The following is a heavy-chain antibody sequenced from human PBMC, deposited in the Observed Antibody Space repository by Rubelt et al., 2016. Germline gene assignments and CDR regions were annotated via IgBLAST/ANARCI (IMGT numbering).Heavy chain of an antibody. J-gene: IGHJ4*02. V-gene: IGHV4-39*07. CDR1: GGSISSSSYY. CDR3: ARTGYCSGGTCYSVVDY. D-gene: IGHD2-15*01. Sequence: QLQLQESGPGLVKPSETLSLTCTVSGGSISSSSYYWGWIRQPPGKGLEWIGSINYSGSTYYNPSLKNRVTISVDTSKNQFSLKLTPVTAADTAVYYCARTGYCSGGTCYSVVDYWGQGTLVTVSS. CDR2: INYSGST.